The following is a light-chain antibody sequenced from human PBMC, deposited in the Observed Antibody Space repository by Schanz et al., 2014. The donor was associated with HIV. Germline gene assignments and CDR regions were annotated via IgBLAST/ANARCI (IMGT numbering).Light chain of an antibody. V-gene: IGKV3-20*01. Sequence: EIVLTQSPGTLSLSPGQRATLSCRASQSVTSSLLAWYRQRPGQAPGLLIYGASSRAADIPDRFSGSGSGTDFTLTISRLEPEDSGVYYCQQYGDSPRTFGQGTKVEI. CDR1: QSVTSSL. J-gene: IGKJ1*01. CDR2: GAS. CDR3: QQYGDSPRT.